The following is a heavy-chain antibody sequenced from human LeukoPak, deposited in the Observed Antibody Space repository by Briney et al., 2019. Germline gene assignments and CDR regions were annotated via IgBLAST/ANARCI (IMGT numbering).Heavy chain of an antibody. V-gene: IGHV3-9*01. Sequence: PGRSLRLSCAASGFTFDDYAMHWVRQAPGKGLEWVSGISWNSGSIGYADSVEGRFTISRDNAKNSLYLQMNSLRAEDTALYYCARGYCSGGSCYGYYFDYWGQGTLVTVSS. CDR2: ISWNSGSI. CDR1: GFTFDDYA. D-gene: IGHD2-15*01. J-gene: IGHJ4*02. CDR3: ARGYCSGGSCYGYYFDY.